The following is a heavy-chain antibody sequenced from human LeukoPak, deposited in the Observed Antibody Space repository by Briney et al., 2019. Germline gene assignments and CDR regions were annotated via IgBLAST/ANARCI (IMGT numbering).Heavy chain of an antibody. CDR3: ARSNDYGDRNWFDP. J-gene: IGHJ5*02. V-gene: IGHV4-30-4*01. Sequence: SQTLSLTCTVSGGSISSGDYYWSWIRQPPGKGLEWIGYIYYSGSTYYNPSLKSRVTISVDTSKNQFSLKLSSVTAADTAIYYCARSNDYGDRNWFDPWGQGILVTVSS. CDR1: GGSISSGDYY. CDR2: IYYSGST. D-gene: IGHD4-17*01.